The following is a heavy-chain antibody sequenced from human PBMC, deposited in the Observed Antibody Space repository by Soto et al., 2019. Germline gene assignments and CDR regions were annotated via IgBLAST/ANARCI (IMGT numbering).Heavy chain of an antibody. CDR2: IDYSGST. Sequence: SETLSLTCSVSGGSISSSYWSWIRQPPGKGLEWIGYIDYSGSTNYNPSLRSRVTISRDNSKNTLYLQMNSLRAEDTAVYYCANPTVTTLDYWGQGTLVTVSS. CDR3: ANPTVTTLDY. V-gene: IGHV4-59*01. CDR1: GGSISSSY. D-gene: IGHD4-17*01. J-gene: IGHJ4*02.